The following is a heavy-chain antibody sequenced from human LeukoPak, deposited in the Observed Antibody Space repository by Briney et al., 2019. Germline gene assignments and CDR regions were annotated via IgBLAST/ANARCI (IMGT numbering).Heavy chain of an antibody. D-gene: IGHD2-2*01. CDR3: ARDLPRRVVPAAKQEFDY. V-gene: IGHV1-2*02. Sequence: ASVKVSCKASGYTFTGYFMHWVRQAPGQGLEWMGWINPNSGGTNYAQKFQGRVTMTRDTSISAAYMELSRLRSDDTAVCYCARDLPRRVVPAAKQEFDYRGQGTLVTVSS. CDR2: INPNSGGT. J-gene: IGHJ4*02. CDR1: GYTFTGYF.